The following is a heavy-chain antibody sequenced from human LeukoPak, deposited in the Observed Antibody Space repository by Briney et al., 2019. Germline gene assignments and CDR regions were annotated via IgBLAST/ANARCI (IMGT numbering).Heavy chain of an antibody. D-gene: IGHD2/OR15-2a*01. CDR2: IYHSGST. V-gene: IGHV4-39*01. J-gene: IGHJ4*02. CDR3: AGHHPRNTVDF. Sequence: SETLSLTCTVSGGSISSSSYYWGWIRQPPGKGLEWIGYIYHSGSTYYNPSLKSRVTISVDRSKNQFSLKLSSVTAADTAVYYCAGHHPRNTVDFWGQGTLVTVSS. CDR1: GGSISSSSYY.